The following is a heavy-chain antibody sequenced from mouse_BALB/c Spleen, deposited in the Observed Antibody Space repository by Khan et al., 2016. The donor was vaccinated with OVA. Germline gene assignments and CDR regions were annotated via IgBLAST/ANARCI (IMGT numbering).Heavy chain of an antibody. V-gene: IGHV1-77*01. Sequence: QVQLKQSGPELVKPGASVKMSCKASGYTFTDYVINWVKQRTGQGLEWIGEIYPGSGSTYYNEKFKGKATLTADKSSNTAYLDLSSLTSEDSAVYFCAKNYASWFAYWGQGTLVTVSA. CDR2: IYPGSGST. CDR3: AKNYASWFAY. CDR1: GYTFTDYV. J-gene: IGHJ3*01.